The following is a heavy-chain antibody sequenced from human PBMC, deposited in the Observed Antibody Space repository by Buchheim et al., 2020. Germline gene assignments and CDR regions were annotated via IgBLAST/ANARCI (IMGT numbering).Heavy chain of an antibody. CDR2: ISSSGSTI. D-gene: IGHD3-22*01. J-gene: IGHJ5*02. V-gene: IGHV3-48*03. CDR3: AREEYYYDSSGYYGWFDP. Sequence: EAQLVESGGGLVQPGGSLRLSCAASGFTFSSYEMNWVRQAPGKGLEWVSYISSSGSTIYYADSVKGRFTISRDNAKNSLYLQMNSLRAEDTAVYYCAREEYYYDSSGYYGWFDPWGQGTL. CDR1: GFTFSSYE.